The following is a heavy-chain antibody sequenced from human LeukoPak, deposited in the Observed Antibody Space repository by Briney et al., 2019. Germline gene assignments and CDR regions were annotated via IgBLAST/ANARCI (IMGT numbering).Heavy chain of an antibody. J-gene: IGHJ4*02. CDR1: GFTFSSYS. D-gene: IGHD5-12*01. Sequence: GGSLRLSCAASGFTFSSYSMNWVRQAPGKGPEWVSSISSSSSYIYYADSVKGRFTISRDNAKNSLYLQMNSLRAEDTAVYYCARVRRDGYNFFGYWGQGTLVTVSS. CDR3: ARVRRDGYNFFGY. V-gene: IGHV3-21*01. CDR2: ISSSSSYI.